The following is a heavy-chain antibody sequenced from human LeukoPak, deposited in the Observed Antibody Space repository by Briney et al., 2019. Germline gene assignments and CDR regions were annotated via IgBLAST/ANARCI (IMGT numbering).Heavy chain of an antibody. CDR2: INPNSGDT. D-gene: IGHD3-16*02. CDR3: ARVGRNDYVWGSYRYSPLDY. CDR1: GYTFTDYY. Sequence: ASVKVSCMASGYTFTDYYIHWVRQAPGQGLEWMGWINPNSGDTNYAQKFQGRVTMTRDTSISTAHMDLSRLRSDDTAVYYCARVGRNDYVWGSYRYSPLDYWGQGTLVTVSS. J-gene: IGHJ4*02. V-gene: IGHV1-2*02.